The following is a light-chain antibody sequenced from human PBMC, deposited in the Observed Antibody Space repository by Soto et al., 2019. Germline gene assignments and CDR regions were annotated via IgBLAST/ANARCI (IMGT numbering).Light chain of an antibody. V-gene: IGKV1-5*01. Sequence: IQMTQSPSTLSACVGYRVTITCRASQSISVWLAWYQQKAGKAPNLLIHDAFTLQSGVPSRFSGTGSGTDFTLTISSLQPEDFATYYCQQLNSYPFTFGGGTKVDIK. CDR1: QSISVW. CDR2: DAF. J-gene: IGKJ4*01. CDR3: QQLNSYPFT.